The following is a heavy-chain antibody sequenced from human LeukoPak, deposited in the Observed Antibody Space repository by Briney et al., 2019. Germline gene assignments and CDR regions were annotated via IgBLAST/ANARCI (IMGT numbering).Heavy chain of an antibody. J-gene: IGHJ5*02. CDR2: IIPIFGTA. CDR3: ARCYDLWSGYYRWLDP. CDR1: GGTFSSYA. D-gene: IGHD3-3*01. Sequence: SVKVSCKASGGTFSSYAISWVRQAPGQGLEWMGGIIPIFGTANYAQKFQGRVTITADESTSTAYMELSSLRSEDTAVYYCARCYDLWSGYYRWLDPWGQGPLVTVSS. V-gene: IGHV1-69*13.